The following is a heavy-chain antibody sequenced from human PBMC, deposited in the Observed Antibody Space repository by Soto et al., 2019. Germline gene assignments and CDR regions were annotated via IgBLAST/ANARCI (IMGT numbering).Heavy chain of an antibody. CDR1: GFTFSEYG. J-gene: IGHJ4*02. CDR2: ISYGGSHK. V-gene: IGHV3-30*18. D-gene: IGHD2-15*01. Sequence: GGSLRLSCAASGFTFSEYGIHWVRQAPGKGLEWVAVISYGGSHKYYAGSVKGRFTISRDDSKNTVYLQMNSLKTDDTAVYYCAKEMFPRTVSDSSSPWGDFWGRGSLVTVSS. CDR3: AKEMFPRTVSDSSSPWGDF.